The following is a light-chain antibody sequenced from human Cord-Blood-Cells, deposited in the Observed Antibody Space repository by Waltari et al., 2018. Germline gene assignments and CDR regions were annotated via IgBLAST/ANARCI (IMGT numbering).Light chain of an antibody. J-gene: IGLJ3*02. V-gene: IGLV2-23*01. CDR2: EGS. Sequence: QSALTQPASVSGSPGQSITISCTGTSSAVGSYHHVSWYQQHPGKAPKLMIYEGSKRPSGVSNRFSGSKSGNTASLTISGLQAEDEADYYCCSYAGSRVFGGGTKLTVL. CDR3: CSYAGSRV. CDR1: SSAVGSYHH.